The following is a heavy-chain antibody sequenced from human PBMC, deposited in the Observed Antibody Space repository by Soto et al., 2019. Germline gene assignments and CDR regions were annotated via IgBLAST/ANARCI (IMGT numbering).Heavy chain of an antibody. J-gene: IGHJ3*01. CDR3: ARACGRPCTNAFDP. CDR2: LYPGPGT. CDR1: GFTVSSNF. V-gene: IGHV3-66*01. Sequence: VKLVESGGGLVQPGGSLRLSCAASGFTVSSNFMNWVRQAPGKGPEWLSVLYPGPGTYYADSVKDRITIYRDDSRNTMYLELNGLRDEDTAIYYCARACGRPCTNAFDPWGQGTMVTVSP. D-gene: IGHD2-15*01.